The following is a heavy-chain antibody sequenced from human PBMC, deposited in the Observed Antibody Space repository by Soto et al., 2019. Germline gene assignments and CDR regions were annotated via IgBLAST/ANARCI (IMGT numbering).Heavy chain of an antibody. CDR1: GGSISSSSYY. V-gene: IGHV4-39*01. J-gene: IGHJ6*02. CDR2: IYYSGST. CDR3: ARRVGDYVHYYYGMDV. D-gene: IGHD4-17*01. Sequence: ETLSLTCTVSGGSISSSSYYWGWIRQPPGKGLEWIGSIYYSGSTYYNPSLKSRVTISVDTSKNQFSLKLSSVTAADTAVYYCARRVGDYVHYYYGMDVWGQGTTVTVS.